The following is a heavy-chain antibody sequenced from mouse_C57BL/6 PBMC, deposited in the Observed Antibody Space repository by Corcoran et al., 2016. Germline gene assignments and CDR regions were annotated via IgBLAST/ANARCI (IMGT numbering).Heavy chain of an antibody. D-gene: IGHD2-12*01. V-gene: IGHV1-26*01. Sequence: EVQLQQSGPELVKPGASVKISCKASGYTFTDYYMHWVKQSPGKSLEWIGDINPNNGGTSYNQKFKGKATLTVDKSSSTAYMELRSLTSEDSAVYYCAGSFTTGEWDPYYFDYWGQGTTLTVSS. CDR3: AGSFTTGEWDPYYFDY. J-gene: IGHJ2*01. CDR2: INPNNGGT. CDR1: GYTFTDYY.